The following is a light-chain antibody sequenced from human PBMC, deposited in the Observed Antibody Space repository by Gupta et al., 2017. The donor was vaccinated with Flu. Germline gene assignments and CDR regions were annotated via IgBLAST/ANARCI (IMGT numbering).Light chain of an antibody. CDR2: GKN. CDR3: NSRDSSGNHYV. Sequence: QGDSLRSYYASWYQQKPGLAPVLVIYGKNNRPSGIPDRFSGSSSGNTASLTITGAQAEDEADYYCNSRDSSGNHYVFGTGTKVTVL. V-gene: IGLV3-19*01. J-gene: IGLJ1*01. CDR1: SLRSYY.